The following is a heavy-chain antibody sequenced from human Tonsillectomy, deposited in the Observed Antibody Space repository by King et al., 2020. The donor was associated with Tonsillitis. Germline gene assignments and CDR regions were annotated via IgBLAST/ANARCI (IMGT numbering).Heavy chain of an antibody. D-gene: IGHD3-22*01. CDR1: GFSFSTYA. Sequence: DVQLVESGGGLVQPGGSLRLSCAASGFSFSTYAMSWVRQAPGKGLEWVSTVSGSEGSTYYADSMKGRFTISRDNSKNTLYLQMNSLRAEVTAVYYGAKVSFYFYDSSGYSSYFDYWGQGALVTVSS. J-gene: IGHJ4*02. CDR2: VSGSEGST. V-gene: IGHV3-23*04. CDR3: AKVSFYFYDSSGYSSYFDY.